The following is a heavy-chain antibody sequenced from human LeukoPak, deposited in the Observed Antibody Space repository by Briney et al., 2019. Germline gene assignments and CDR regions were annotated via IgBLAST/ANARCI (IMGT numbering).Heavy chain of an antibody. V-gene: IGHV3-23*01. Sequence: GGSLRLSCAASGFTFSNYAMSWVRQAPGKGLEWVSGISGSGGTTYYADSVKGRFTISRDNSKNTLYLQMNSLRAEDTAVYYCAKEGLMVYASDYYFDYWGQGTLVTVSS. CDR1: GFTFSNYA. D-gene: IGHD2-8*01. J-gene: IGHJ4*02. CDR3: AKEGLMVYASDYYFDY. CDR2: ISGSGGTT.